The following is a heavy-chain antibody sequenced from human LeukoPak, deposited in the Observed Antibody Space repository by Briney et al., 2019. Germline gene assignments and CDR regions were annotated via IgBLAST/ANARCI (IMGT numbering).Heavy chain of an antibody. CDR2: IYYSGST. J-gene: IGHJ5*02. V-gene: IGHV4-59*08. CDR1: GGSISSYY. Sequence: SETLSLTCTVSGGSISSYYWSWIRQPPGKGLEWIGYIYYSGSTNYNPSLKSRVTISVDTSKNQFSLKLSSVTAAGTAVYYCARRVYDSNWFDPWGQGTLVTVSS. D-gene: IGHD3-3*01. CDR3: ARRVYDSNWFDP.